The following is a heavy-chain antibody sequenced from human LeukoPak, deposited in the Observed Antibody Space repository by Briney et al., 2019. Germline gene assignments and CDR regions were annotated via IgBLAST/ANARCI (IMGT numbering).Heavy chain of an antibody. CDR2: ISAYNGNT. J-gene: IGHJ4*02. CDR1: XXXFTSYX. V-gene: IGHV1-18*01. CDR3: ARDGFGELLSPPSY. D-gene: IGHD3-10*01. Sequence: CXAXXXXFTSYXXXWVRQXPXXGXEXRGWISAYNGNTNYAQKLQGRVTMTTDTSTSTAYMELRSLRSDDTAVYYCARDGFGELLSPPSYWGQGTLVTVSS.